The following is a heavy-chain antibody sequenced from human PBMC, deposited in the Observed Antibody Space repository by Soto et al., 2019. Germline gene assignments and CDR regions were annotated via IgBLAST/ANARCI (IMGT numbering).Heavy chain of an antibody. CDR1: GGTFSSYT. CDR3: ATLVYCSSTSCYARRYYYYYYMDV. J-gene: IGHJ6*03. CDR2: IIPILGIA. Sequence: SVEVSCKASGGTFSSYTIRWVRQATGQGREWMGRIIPILGIANYAQKFQGRVTITADKSTSTAYMELSSLRSEDTAVYYCATLVYCSSTSCYARRYYYYYYMDVWGKGTTVTVSS. D-gene: IGHD2-2*01. V-gene: IGHV1-69*02.